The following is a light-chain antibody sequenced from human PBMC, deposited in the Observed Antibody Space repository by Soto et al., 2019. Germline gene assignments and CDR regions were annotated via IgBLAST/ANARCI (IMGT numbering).Light chain of an antibody. J-gene: IGLJ1*01. V-gene: IGLV1-40*01. Sequence: QSVLTQPPSVSGAPGQRVTISCTGSSSNIGAGYDVHWYQQLPGTAPKLLIYGNSNRPSGVPDRFTGSKSGTSPSLAITGLQADDEADYYCQSYDSSVTLRVFGTGTKLTVL. CDR3: QSYDSSVTLRV. CDR1: SSNIGAGYD. CDR2: GNS.